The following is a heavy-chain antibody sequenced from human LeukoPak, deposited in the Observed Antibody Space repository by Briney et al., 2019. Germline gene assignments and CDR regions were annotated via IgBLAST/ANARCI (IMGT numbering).Heavy chain of an antibody. CDR2: IYYSGST. D-gene: IGHD3-22*01. CDR1: GGSISSSSYY. V-gene: IGHV4-61*01. Sequence: SETLSLTCTVSGGSISSSSYYWSWIRQPPGKGLEWIGYIYYSGSTNYNPSLKSRVTISVDTSKNQFSLKLSSVTAADTAVYYCARETYNYDNSGENPGGNYFDYWGQGTLVTVSS. J-gene: IGHJ4*02. CDR3: ARETYNYDNSGENPGGNYFDY.